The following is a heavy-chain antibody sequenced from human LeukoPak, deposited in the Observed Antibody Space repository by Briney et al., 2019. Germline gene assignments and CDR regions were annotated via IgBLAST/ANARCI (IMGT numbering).Heavy chain of an antibody. CDR1: GYTFTSYY. J-gene: IGHJ1*01. CDR2: INPNSGGT. V-gene: IGHV1-2*02. CDR3: ARDGVCYYDSSGYYYCQH. D-gene: IGHD3-22*01. Sequence: EASVKVSFKGSGYTFTSYYMHWVRQAPGQGLEWMGWINPNSGGTNYAQKFQGRVTMTRDTSISKAYMELSRLRSDDTAVYYCARDGVCYYDSSGYYYCQHCGRGTLVTVSS.